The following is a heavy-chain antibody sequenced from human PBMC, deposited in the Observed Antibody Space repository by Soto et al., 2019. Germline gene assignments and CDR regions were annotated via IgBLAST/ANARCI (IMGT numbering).Heavy chain of an antibody. D-gene: IGHD2-15*01. CDR3: ATRLLGYCSGGSCYSDS. V-gene: IGHV1-18*01. CDR1: AYTFTNSA. Sequence: QVQLVQSGAEVTKPGASVRVSCQTSAYTFTNSAVSWVRQAPGQGLEWMGWISGDNGNTIYAQKFQGRVTMTTDTSTRKAYMELRCLRSDATAVYYCATRLLGYCSGGSCYSDSWGQGTLVTVSS. J-gene: IGHJ4*02. CDR2: ISGDNGNT.